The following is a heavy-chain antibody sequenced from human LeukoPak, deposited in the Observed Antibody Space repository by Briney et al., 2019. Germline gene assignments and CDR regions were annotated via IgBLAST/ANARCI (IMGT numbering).Heavy chain of an antibody. CDR3: ARHEYSGSYYGLSWFDP. J-gene: IGHJ5*02. CDR1: GGSISSSGYY. V-gene: IGHV4-39*01. D-gene: IGHD1-26*01. CDR2: IYYSGST. Sequence: PSETLSLTCTVSGGSISSSGYYWGWIRQPPGKGLEWIASIYYSGSTYYNPSLKSRVTISVDTSKNQLSLKLSSLTAADTAVYSARHEYSGSYYGLSWFDPWGQGTLVTVSS.